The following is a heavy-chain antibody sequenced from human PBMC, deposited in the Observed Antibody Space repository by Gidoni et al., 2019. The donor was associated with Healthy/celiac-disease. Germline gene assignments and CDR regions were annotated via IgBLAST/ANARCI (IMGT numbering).Heavy chain of an antibody. Sequence: QVQLQESGPGLVKPSETMSLTCTVSGGSISSYYWSWIRQPPGKGLEWIGYISYSGSTHDNPPLQSRVPISVDTSKNQFSLKLSSVTAADTAVYYCARDYVFGEQNWFDPWGQGTLVTVSS. V-gene: IGHV4-59*01. CDR3: ARDYVFGEQNWFDP. J-gene: IGHJ5*02. CDR1: GGSISSYY. CDR2: ISYSGST. D-gene: IGHD3-16*01.